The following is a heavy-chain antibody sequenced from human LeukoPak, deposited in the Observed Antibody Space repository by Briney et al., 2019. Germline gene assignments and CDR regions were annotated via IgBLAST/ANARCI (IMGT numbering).Heavy chain of an antibody. CDR1: GFTFSSYA. CDR2: ISGNGVNT. V-gene: IGHV3-23*01. Sequence: PGGSLRLSCAASGFTFSSYAMSWVRQAPGKGLEWVSGISGNGVNTYHADSVKGRFTISRDNSKNTLYLQMNSLRAEDTAVYYCAIVIAVAGKGYWGQGTLVTVSS. CDR3: AIVIAVAGKGY. J-gene: IGHJ4*02. D-gene: IGHD6-19*01.